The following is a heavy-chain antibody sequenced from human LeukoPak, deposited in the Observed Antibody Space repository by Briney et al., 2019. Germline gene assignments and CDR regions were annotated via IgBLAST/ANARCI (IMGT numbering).Heavy chain of an antibody. Sequence: SDTLSLTCTVSGGSFAGFYWSWIRQPPGKGLEWIGHIYSSGSTTYNPFLKSRVTISLDMSKNQFSLNLTSVIAADTAMYYCARYFKLRTDDGDYIGLFDYWGQGTLVPVSS. D-gene: IGHD4-17*01. V-gene: IGHV4-59*08. CDR3: ARYFKLRTDDGDYIGLFDY. CDR2: IYSSGST. CDR1: GGSFAGFY. J-gene: IGHJ4*02.